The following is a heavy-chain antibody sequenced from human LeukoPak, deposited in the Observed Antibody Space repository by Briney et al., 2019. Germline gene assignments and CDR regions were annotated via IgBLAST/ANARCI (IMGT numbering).Heavy chain of an antibody. CDR1: GGTFSSYA. Sequence: ASVKVSCKASGGTFSSYAIIWVRQAPGQGLEWMGGIIPIFGTANYAQKFQGRVTITADKSTSTAYMELSSLRSEDTAVYYCAVTGRYCSGGSCYGFIYYFDYWGQGTLVTVSS. V-gene: IGHV1-69*06. D-gene: IGHD2-15*01. CDR3: AVTGRYCSGGSCYGFIYYFDY. J-gene: IGHJ4*02. CDR2: IIPIFGTA.